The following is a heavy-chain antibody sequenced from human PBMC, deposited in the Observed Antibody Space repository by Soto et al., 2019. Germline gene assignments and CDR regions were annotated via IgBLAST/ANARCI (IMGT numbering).Heavy chain of an antibody. CDR1: GGSISSYY. V-gene: IGHV4-59*08. CDR3: ARHIRQHTDWFDP. Sequence: SETLSLTCTVSGGSISSYYWSWIRQPPGKGLEWIGYIYYSGSTNYNPSLKSQVTISVDTSKNQFSLKLSSVTAADTAVYYCARHIRQHTDWFDPWGQGTLVTVSS. D-gene: IGHD5-18*01. J-gene: IGHJ5*02. CDR2: IYYSGST.